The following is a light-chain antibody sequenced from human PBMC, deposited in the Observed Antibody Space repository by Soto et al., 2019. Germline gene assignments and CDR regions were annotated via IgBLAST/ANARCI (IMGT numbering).Light chain of an antibody. V-gene: IGLV2-8*01. CDR3: SSYVGSNNYV. J-gene: IGLJ1*01. CDR1: SSDVGRYNY. CDR2: EVT. Sequence: QSALTQPPSASGSPRQSVTISCIGASSDVGRYNYVSWYQQHPGKAPKLIIYEVTKRPSGVPDRFSGSKSGNTASLTVSGLQADDEADYFCSSYVGSNNYVFGTGTKLTVL.